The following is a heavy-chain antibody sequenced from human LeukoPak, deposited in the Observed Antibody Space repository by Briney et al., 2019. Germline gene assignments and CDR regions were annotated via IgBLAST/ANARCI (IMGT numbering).Heavy chain of an antibody. CDR2: ISYDGSNK. Sequence: AGGSLRLSCAASGFTFSSYAMHWVRQAPGKGLEWVAVISYDGSNKYYADSVKGRFTISRDNSKNTLYLQMNSLRAEDTAVYYCAKPSGGGWGQGTTVTVSS. D-gene: IGHD6-19*01. J-gene: IGHJ6*02. CDR1: GFTFSSYA. CDR3: AKPSGGG. V-gene: IGHV3-30-3*02.